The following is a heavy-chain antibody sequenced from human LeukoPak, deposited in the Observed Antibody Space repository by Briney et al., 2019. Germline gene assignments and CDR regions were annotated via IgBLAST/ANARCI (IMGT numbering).Heavy chain of an antibody. V-gene: IGHV3-7*01. J-gene: IGHJ6*03. D-gene: IGHD2-15*01. CDR3: ATVPGGGYYNYYMGV. CDR2: IKQDGSEK. Sequence: GGSLRLSCAASGFTFSSYRMSWVRQAPGQGLEWVANIKQDGSEKYYMDSVKGRFTVSRDNAWNSLYLQINSLRAGATAVYYCATVPGGGYYNYYMGVCGKGTTVTVSS. CDR1: GFTFSSYR.